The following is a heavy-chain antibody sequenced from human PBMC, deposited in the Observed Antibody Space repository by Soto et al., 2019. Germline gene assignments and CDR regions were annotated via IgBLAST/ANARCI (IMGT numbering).Heavy chain of an antibody. CDR2: IIPIFGTA. CDR1: GGTFSSYA. CDR3: ARDRDMIVVAHDAFDI. D-gene: IGHD3-22*01. Sequence: ASVKVSCKASGGTFSSYAISWVRQAPGQGLEWMGGIIPIFGTANYARKFQGRVTITADESTSTAYMELSSLRSDDTAVYYCARDRDMIVVAHDAFDIWGQGTMVTVSS. V-gene: IGHV1-69*13. J-gene: IGHJ3*02.